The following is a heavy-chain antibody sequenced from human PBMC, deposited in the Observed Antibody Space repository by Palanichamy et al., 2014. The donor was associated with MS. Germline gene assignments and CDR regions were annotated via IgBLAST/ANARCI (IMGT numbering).Heavy chain of an antibody. V-gene: IGHV1-46*01. CDR2: INPSGATT. D-gene: IGHD3-10*01. CDR1: GYSFTGYY. J-gene: IGHJ4*02. Sequence: QVQLVQSGAEVKKPGASVNVSCKASGYSFTGYYIHWVRQAPGQGLEWMGVINPSGATTNYARKFQGRLTMTGDTSTSVVYVELSSLRSDDTAVYYCARGRSGSGSYLVDYWGQGTLVTVSS. CDR3: ARGRSGSGSYLVDY.